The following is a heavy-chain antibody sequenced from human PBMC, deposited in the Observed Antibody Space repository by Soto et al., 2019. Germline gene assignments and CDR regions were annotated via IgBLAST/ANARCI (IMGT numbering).Heavy chain of an antibody. CDR3: VRDDRWAFDF. J-gene: IGHJ3*01. CDR2: ISIGSGSI. D-gene: IGHD3-22*01. Sequence: EVHLVESGGGLVQPGGSLRVSCAASGFTFSNYAMNWVRQAPGKGLEWVSYISIGSGSISYADSVKGRFTISRDDAKNSLYLQMNTLRDEDTAVYYCVRDDRWAFDFWGQGTMVTVSS. V-gene: IGHV3-48*02. CDR1: GFTFSNYA.